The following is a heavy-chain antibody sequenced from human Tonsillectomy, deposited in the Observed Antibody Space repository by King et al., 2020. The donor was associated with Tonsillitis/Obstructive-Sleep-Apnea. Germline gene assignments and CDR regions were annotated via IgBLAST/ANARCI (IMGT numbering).Heavy chain of an antibody. D-gene: IGHD3-16*01. CDR2: ISSSSSYT. CDR3: ARAPPYLGDYYYYMDV. Sequence: VQLVESGGGLVKPGGSLRLSCAASGFTFSDYYMSWIRQAPGKGLEWVSYISSSSSYTNYGDSVKGRFTISRDNAKNSLYLQMNSLRAEDTAVYYCARAPPYLGDYYYYMDVWGKGTTVTVSS. CDR1: GFTFSDYY. V-gene: IGHV3-11*05. J-gene: IGHJ6*03.